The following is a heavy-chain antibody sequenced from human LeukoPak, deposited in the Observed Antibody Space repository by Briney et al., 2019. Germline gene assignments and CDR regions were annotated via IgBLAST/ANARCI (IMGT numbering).Heavy chain of an antibody. D-gene: IGHD3-10*01. CDR2: INSDGSST. V-gene: IGHV3-74*01. CDR3: AKDRSGSTAEYFQH. Sequence: GGSLRLSCAASGFTFSSYWMHWVRQAPGKGLVWVSRINSDGSSTSYADSVKGRFTISRDNAKNTLYLQMNSLRAEDTAVYFCAKDRSGSTAEYFQHWGQGTLVTVSS. CDR1: GFTFSSYW. J-gene: IGHJ1*01.